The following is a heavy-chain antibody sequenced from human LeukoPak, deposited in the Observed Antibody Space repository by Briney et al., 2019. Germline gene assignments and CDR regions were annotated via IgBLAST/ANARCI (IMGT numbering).Heavy chain of an antibody. Sequence: SVKVSCKASGGTFSSYAISWVRQAPGQGLEWMGGIIPIFGTANYAQKFQGRVTITADKSTSTAYMELSSLRSEDTAVYYCARSIVVVPAAMRAYYYYGMDVWGKGTTVTVSS. D-gene: IGHD2-2*01. V-gene: IGHV1-69*06. CDR3: ARSIVVVPAAMRAYYYYGMDV. J-gene: IGHJ6*04. CDR2: IIPIFGTA. CDR1: GGTFSSYA.